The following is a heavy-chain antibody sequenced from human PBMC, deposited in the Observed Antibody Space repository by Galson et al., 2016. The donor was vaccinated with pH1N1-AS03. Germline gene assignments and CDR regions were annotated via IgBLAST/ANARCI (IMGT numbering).Heavy chain of an antibody. CDR2: VVTSGDT. CDR3: AKDRVYDDCQWVFDY. CDR1: GFRLTSIA. J-gene: IGHJ4*02. Sequence: SLRLSCAASGFRLTSIAMTWVRQAPGKGLEWVSGVVTSGDTYFADSVKGRFSISRDDSKNTMYLQMDSLGVEDTAIYYCAKDRVYDDCQWVFDYWGQGNPVTVSS. V-gene: IGHV3-23*01. D-gene: IGHD5/OR15-5a*01.